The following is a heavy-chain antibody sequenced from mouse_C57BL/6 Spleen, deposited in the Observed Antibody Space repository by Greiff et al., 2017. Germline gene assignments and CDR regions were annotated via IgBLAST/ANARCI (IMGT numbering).Heavy chain of an antibody. V-gene: IGHV10-3*01. CDR1: GFTFNTYA. CDR2: IRSKSSNYAT. Sequence: EVQLVESGGGLVQPKGSLKLSCAASGFTFNTYAMHWVRQAPGKGLEWVARIRSKSSNYATYYADSVKDRFTISRADSQSMLYLQMYNLKTEDTAMYYCVRALPQGLCYAMDYWGQGTSVTVSS. CDR3: VRALPQGLCYAMDY. J-gene: IGHJ4*01. D-gene: IGHD3-2*02.